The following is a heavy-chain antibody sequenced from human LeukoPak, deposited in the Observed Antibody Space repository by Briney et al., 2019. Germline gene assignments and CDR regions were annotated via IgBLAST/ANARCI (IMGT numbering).Heavy chain of an antibody. Sequence: SDTLSLTCTVSGGSVSSGSYYWSWIRQPPGKGLEWIGYIYYSGSTNYNPSLKSRVTISVDTSKNQFSLKLSSVTAADTAVYYCARDSSYYYDSSGYRYWGQGTLVTVSS. D-gene: IGHD3-22*01. CDR3: ARDSSYYYDSSGYRY. CDR2: IYYSGST. J-gene: IGHJ4*02. V-gene: IGHV4-61*01. CDR1: GGSVSSGSYY.